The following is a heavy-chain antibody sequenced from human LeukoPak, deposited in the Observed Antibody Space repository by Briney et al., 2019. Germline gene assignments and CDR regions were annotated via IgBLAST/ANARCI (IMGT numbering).Heavy chain of an antibody. CDR1: DYSFTSDYS. CDR3: ARAYGGYASDALDI. J-gene: IGHJ3*02. Sequence: PSETLSLTCTVSDYSFTSDYSWGWIRQPPGKGLEWIGNIFHSGSTHYSPSLESRVIISVDTSKNQFSLKLSSATAADTAIYYCARAYGGYASDALDIWGQGTMVVVSS. V-gene: IGHV4-38-2*02. CDR2: IFHSGST. D-gene: IGHD5-12*01.